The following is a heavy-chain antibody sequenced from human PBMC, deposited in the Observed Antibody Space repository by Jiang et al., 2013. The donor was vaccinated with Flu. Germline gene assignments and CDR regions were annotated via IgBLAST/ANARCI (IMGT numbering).Heavy chain of an antibody. Sequence: PGLVKPSETLSLTCTVSGGSISSYYWSWIRQPPGKGLEWIGYIYYSGSTNYNPSLKSRLTISVDTSRNQFSLKLTSVTAADTAVYYCARDPQGSGIYSFRFDPWGQGTLVTVSS. CDR1: GGSISSYY. CDR2: IYYSGST. J-gene: IGHJ5*02. V-gene: IGHV4-59*01. CDR3: ARDPQGSGIYSFRFDP. D-gene: IGHD3-10*01.